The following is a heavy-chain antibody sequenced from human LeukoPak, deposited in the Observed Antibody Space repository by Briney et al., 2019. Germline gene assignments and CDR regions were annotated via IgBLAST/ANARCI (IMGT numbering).Heavy chain of an antibody. D-gene: IGHD1-14*01. V-gene: IGHV1-69*04. J-gene: IGHJ6*02. CDR3: AKPLRSKQDYYYYYGMDV. Sequence: SVKVSCKASGGTFSSYAISWVRQAPGQGLEWMGRIIPILGIANYAQKFQGRVTITADKSTSTAYMELNSLRAEDTAVYYCAKPLRSKQDYYYYYGMDVWGQGTTVTVSS. CDR2: IIPILGIA. CDR1: GGTFSSYA.